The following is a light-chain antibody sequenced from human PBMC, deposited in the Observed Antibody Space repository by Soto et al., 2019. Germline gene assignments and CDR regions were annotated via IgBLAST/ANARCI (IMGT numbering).Light chain of an antibody. CDR2: DVS. CDR3: SSYTSSSTLVV. J-gene: IGLJ2*01. CDR1: SSDVGGYNY. V-gene: IGLV2-14*01. Sequence: QSALTQPAYVSGSPGRSITISCTGTSSDVGGYNYVSWYQQHPGKAPKLMIYDVSNRPSGVSNRFSGSKSGNTASLTISGLQAEDEADYYCSSYTSSSTLVVFGGGTKLTVL.